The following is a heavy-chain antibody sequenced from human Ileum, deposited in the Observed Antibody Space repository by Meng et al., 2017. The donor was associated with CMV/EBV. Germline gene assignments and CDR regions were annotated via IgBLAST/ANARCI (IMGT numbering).Heavy chain of an antibody. CDR3: ARENWVYDY. D-gene: IGHD7-27*01. CDR2: INLNSGVI. V-gene: IGHV1-2*02. CDR1: GNIFPVYY. Sequence: QAVQLGTERKKPGASVKVSCKASGNIFPVYYMHWVRQAPGQGLEWVGCINLNSGVIDFAQKFQGRITLTRDTSITTAYMELTRLIYDDTAVYYCARENWVYDYWGQGTLVTVSS. J-gene: IGHJ4*02.